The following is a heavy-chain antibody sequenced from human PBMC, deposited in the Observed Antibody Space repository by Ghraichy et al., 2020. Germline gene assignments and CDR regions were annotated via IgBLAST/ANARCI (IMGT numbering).Heavy chain of an antibody. V-gene: IGHV3-23*01. D-gene: IGHD3-16*01. CDR3: VKGEYVDTSRGYYHYGLAV. CDR2: LSGSGGST. CDR1: GFTFSTYA. Sequence: GGSLRLSCEASGFTFSTYAMSWVRQAPGKGLEWVSGLSGSGGSTYYAGSVKGRFTISRDNSKNTLNLQLKSLRAEDSAVYYCVKGEYVDTSRGYYHYGLAVWGQGATVTGSS. J-gene: IGHJ6*02.